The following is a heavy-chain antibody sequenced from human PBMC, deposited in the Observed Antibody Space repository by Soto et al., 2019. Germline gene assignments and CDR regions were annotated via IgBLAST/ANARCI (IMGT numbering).Heavy chain of an antibody. V-gene: IGHV3-15*01. CDR3: TTDDPINRN. Sequence: EVQLVESGGGLVKAGESLRVSCAASGFTFRNAWMSWVRQAPGRGLEWVGRIKSKTNGGTTDYAAPVKGRFSISRDDSKNPLYLQMNSLKTEDTAIYYCTTDDPINRNWGQGTLVTVSS. CDR2: IKSKTNGGTT. J-gene: IGHJ4*02. CDR1: GFTFRNAW.